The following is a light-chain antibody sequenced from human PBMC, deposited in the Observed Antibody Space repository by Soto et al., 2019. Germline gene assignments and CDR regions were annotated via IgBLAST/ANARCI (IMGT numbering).Light chain of an antibody. V-gene: IGLV3-21*04. CDR2: YDR. CDR3: QVWDKSNDHSGV. CDR1: NIGSES. J-gene: IGLJ2*01. Sequence: SYELTQPPSVSVAPGXXXXIPCGGNNIGSESVHWYQHKPGQAPVLVMFYDRVRPSGIPERFSGSNSGNTATLTISRVEAGDEADYYCQVWDKSNDHSGVFGGGTKLTVL.